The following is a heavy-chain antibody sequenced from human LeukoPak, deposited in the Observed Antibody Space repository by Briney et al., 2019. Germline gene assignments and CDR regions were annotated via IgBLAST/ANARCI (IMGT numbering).Heavy chain of an antibody. J-gene: IGHJ6*02. CDR3: ARDRPDTYYYYGMDV. Sequence: GGSLRLSCAASGFTVSDYHMNWVRQAPGKGLEWVSVIYSGGTTYYTDSVKGRFTISRDNSKNTLYLQMNSLRAEDTAVFYCARDRPDTYYYYGMDVWGQGTTVTVSS. CDR2: IYSGGTT. D-gene: IGHD3-9*01. CDR1: GFTVSDYH. V-gene: IGHV3-66*01.